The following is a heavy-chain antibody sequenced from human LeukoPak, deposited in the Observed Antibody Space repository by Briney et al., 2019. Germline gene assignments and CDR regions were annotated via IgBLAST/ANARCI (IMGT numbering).Heavy chain of an antibody. CDR1: GFTFSSYW. Sequence: GGSLRLSCAASGFTFSSYWMSWVRQAPGKGLEWVANIKQDGSEKYYVDSVKGRFTISRDNAKNSLYLQMNSLRAEDTAVYYCARLYSSPPTENDAFDIWGQGTMVTVSS. CDR2: IKQDGSEK. CDR3: ARLYSSPPTENDAFDI. D-gene: IGHD6-13*01. J-gene: IGHJ3*02. V-gene: IGHV3-7*01.